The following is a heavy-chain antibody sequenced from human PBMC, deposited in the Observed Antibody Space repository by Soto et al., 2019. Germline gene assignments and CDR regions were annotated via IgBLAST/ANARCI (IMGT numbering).Heavy chain of an antibody. J-gene: IGHJ6*02. D-gene: IGHD6-19*01. Sequence: SVKVSCKASGGTFSSYAISWVRQAPGQGLEWMGGIIPIFGTANYAQKFQGRVTITADESTSTAYMELSSLRSEDTAVYYCARVQVAASPGRFYYGMDVRGQGTTVTVSS. CDR3: ARVQVAASPGRFYYGMDV. CDR1: GGTFSSYA. V-gene: IGHV1-69*13. CDR2: IIPIFGTA.